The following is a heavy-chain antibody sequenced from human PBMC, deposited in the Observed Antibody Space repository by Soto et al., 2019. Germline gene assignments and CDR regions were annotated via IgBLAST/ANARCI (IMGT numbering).Heavy chain of an antibody. J-gene: IGHJ5*02. D-gene: IGHD6-13*01. CDR2: INAANGDT. CDR1: GYTFTSYG. V-gene: IGHV1-3*01. CDR3: VRRHVSATGIDWFDP. Sequence: ASVKVSCKASGYTFTSYGIHWVRQAPGQRLEWMGWINAANGDTKYSPKFRGRVTITRDTSASTAYMELSSLRSEDTAVYYCVRRHVSATGIDWFDPWGQGTLVTVSS.